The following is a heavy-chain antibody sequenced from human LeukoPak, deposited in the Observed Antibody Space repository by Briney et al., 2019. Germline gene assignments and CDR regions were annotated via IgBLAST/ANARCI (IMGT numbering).Heavy chain of an antibody. J-gene: IGHJ4*02. V-gene: IGHV1-2*02. D-gene: IGHD3-3*01. CDR1: GYPFTGYY. CDR2: INPNSGGT. Sequence: ASVKVSCKASGYPFTGYYMHWVRQAPGQGLEWMGWINPNSGGTNYAQKFQGRVTMTRDTSISTAYMELSRLRSDDTAVYYCARGPKDFWSGYLPSPPDYWAKGTLVTVSS. CDR3: ARGPKDFWSGYLPSPPDY.